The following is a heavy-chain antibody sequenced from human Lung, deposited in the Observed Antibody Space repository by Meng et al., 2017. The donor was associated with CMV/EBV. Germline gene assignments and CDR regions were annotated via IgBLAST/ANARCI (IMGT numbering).Heavy chain of an antibody. CDR1: GGSISSSSYY. Sequence: QRKLQDSGPGWVKPSETLSLTCTVSGGSISSSSYYWAWIRQPPGEGLEWIGSVVYSGTTYYTSSLKSRVSISVDTSKNQFSLKLSSVTAADTAVYYCARHHHSPTFDYWGQGTLVTVSS. CDR3: ARHHHSPTFDY. CDR2: VVYSGTT. J-gene: IGHJ4*02. D-gene: IGHD1-14*01. V-gene: IGHV4-39*01.